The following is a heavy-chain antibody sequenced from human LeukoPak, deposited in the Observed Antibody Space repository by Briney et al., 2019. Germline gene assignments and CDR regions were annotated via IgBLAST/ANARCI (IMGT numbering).Heavy chain of an antibody. D-gene: IGHD3-10*01. CDR2: ITSSGDVV. Sequence: GGSLRLSCATSGFTFNHYELSWVRQAPGKGLEWISYITSSGDVVTYADPVRGRFTMSRDNAKNSVYLQMNSLRPEDTAVYYCARDYYGDEDFDYWGQGTLVTVSS. V-gene: IGHV3-48*03. CDR3: ARDYYGDEDFDY. CDR1: GFTFNHYE. J-gene: IGHJ4*02.